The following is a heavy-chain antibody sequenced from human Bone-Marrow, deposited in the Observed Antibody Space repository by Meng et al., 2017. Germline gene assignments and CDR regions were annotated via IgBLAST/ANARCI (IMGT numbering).Heavy chain of an antibody. D-gene: IGHD6-13*01. Sequence: QVQLVQSGAEVKKPEASVKVSCKASGYTFPDYWLHWVRRAPGQGLEWMGRINPKSGDTHYAQRLQGRVTMTGDTSISTAYMELSGLRSDDTAMYYCARDEDISAAGKLFGDYWGQGTLVTVFS. V-gene: IGHV1-2*06. CDR3: ARDEDISAAGKLFGDY. CDR2: INPKSGDT. CDR1: GYTFPDYW. J-gene: IGHJ4*02.